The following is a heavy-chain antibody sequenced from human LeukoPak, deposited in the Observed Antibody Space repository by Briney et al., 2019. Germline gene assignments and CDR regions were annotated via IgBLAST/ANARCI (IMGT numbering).Heavy chain of an antibody. J-gene: IGHJ6*04. Sequence: GGSLRLSCAASGFTFSNYWMHWVRQAPGKGLEWVSYISSSGSTIYYADSVKGRFTNSRDNAKNSLYLQMNSLRAEDTAVYYCAELGITMIGGVWGKGTTVTISS. CDR3: AELGITMIGGV. CDR2: ISSSGSTI. V-gene: IGHV3-48*04. CDR1: GFTFSNYW. D-gene: IGHD3-10*02.